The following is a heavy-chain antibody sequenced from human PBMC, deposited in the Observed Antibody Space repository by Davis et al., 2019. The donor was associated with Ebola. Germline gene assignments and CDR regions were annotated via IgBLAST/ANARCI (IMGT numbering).Heavy chain of an antibody. J-gene: IGHJ5*02. Sequence: SVKVSCKASGGTFSSYAISWVRQAPGQGLEWMGGIIPIFGTANYAQKFQGRVTITADESTSTAYMELSSLRSEDTAVYYCARDTAVYEFPWFDPWGQGTLVTVSS. V-gene: IGHV1-69*13. CDR1: GGTFSSYA. D-gene: IGHD3-3*01. CDR3: ARDTAVYEFPWFDP. CDR2: IIPIFGTA.